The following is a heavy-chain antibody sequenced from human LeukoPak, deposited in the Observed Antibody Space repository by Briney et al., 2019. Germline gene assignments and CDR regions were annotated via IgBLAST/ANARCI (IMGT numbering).Heavy chain of an antibody. Sequence: SETLSLTCTVSGGSIRSSYYYWSWIRQPPGKGLEWIGYIYYSGSTYYNPSLKSRVTISVDTSKNQFSLKLSSVTAADTAVYYCARGYIVVVPAAHNWFDPWGQGTLVTVSS. D-gene: IGHD2-2*01. J-gene: IGHJ5*02. CDR1: GGSIRSSYYY. V-gene: IGHV4-30-4*01. CDR2: IYYSGST. CDR3: ARGYIVVVPAAHNWFDP.